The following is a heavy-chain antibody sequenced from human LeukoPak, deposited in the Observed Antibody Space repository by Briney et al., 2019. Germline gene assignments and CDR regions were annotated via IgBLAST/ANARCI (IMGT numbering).Heavy chain of an antibody. V-gene: IGHV3-48*01. Sequence: GGSLGLSCAASGFIVSRYSMTWVRQAPGKGLEWVSSISTSYSGIYYADSVKGRFTISRDNAKNSLYLQMDSLRADDTAVYYCARAYCSSITCFEWGQGTLVTVSS. D-gene: IGHD2-2*01. CDR1: GFIVSRYS. CDR3: ARAYCSSITCFE. CDR2: ISTSYSGI. J-gene: IGHJ4*02.